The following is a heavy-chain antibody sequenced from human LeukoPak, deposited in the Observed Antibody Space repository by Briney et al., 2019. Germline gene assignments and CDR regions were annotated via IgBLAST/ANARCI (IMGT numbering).Heavy chain of an antibody. CDR1: GGSTSSSSYY. D-gene: IGHD1-26*01. CDR3: ARRPYIVGATDAFDI. Sequence: SETLSLTCTVSGGSTSSSSYYWGWIRQPPGKGLEWIGSIYYSGSTYYNPSLKSRVTISVDTSKNQFSLKLSSVTAADTAVYYCARRPYIVGATDAFDIWGQGTMVTVSS. CDR2: IYYSGST. V-gene: IGHV4-39*07. J-gene: IGHJ3*02.